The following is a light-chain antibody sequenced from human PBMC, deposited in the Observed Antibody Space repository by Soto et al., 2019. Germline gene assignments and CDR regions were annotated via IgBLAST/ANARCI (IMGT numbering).Light chain of an antibody. Sequence: DIQVTQSPSSLSASLGDRVTITCRANQDIGLYLAWFQQQPGKVPKLLIYAASALQSGVPSRFSGSGSGTDFSLTTTTQHTEDISTYYCQNYNSAPLTFGGGTKVEF. J-gene: IGKJ4*01. CDR2: AAS. CDR3: QNYNSAPLT. CDR1: QDIGLY. V-gene: IGKV1-27*01.